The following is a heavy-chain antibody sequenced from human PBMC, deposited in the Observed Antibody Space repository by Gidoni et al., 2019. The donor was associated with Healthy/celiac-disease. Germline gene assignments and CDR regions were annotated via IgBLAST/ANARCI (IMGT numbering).Heavy chain of an antibody. D-gene: IGHD2-2*01. CDR2: ISYDGSNK. CDR1: GFTFSRYA. Sequence: QVQLVESGGGVVQPGRSLRLSCAASGFTFSRYAMHWVRQAPGKGLEWLAVISYDGSNKYYAYSVKGRFTISRDNSKNTLYLQMNSLRAEDTAVYYCARDHYCSSTSCYLYYYYGMDVWGQGTTVTVSS. CDR3: ARDHYCSSTSCYLYYYYGMDV. V-gene: IGHV3-30-3*01. J-gene: IGHJ6*02.